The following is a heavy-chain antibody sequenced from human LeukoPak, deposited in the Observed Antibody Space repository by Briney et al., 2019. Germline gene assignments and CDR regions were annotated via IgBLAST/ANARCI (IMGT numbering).Heavy chain of an antibody. CDR2: MNPNSGNT. J-gene: IGHJ4*02. V-gene: IGHV1-8*01. CDR1: GYTFTSYD. CDR3: ARTSDSGSYLDYYFDY. Sequence: GASVKVSCKASGYTFTSYDINWVRQATGQGLEWMGWMNPNSGNTGYAQKFQGRVTMTRSTSISTAYMELSSLRSEDTAVYYCARTSDSGSYLDYYFDYWGQGTLVTVSS. D-gene: IGHD1-26*01.